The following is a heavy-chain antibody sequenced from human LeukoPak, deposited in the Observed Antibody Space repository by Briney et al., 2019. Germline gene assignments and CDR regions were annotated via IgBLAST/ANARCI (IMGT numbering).Heavy chain of an antibody. J-gene: IGHJ3*02. D-gene: IGHD1-26*01. CDR3: ARSKTYSGRFADAFDI. V-gene: IGHV5-51*01. Sequence: GESLKISCKGSGYSFISYWIAWVRQMPGRGLDWMGVIHPGDSDTRYSPSFQGQVSISADKSISTAYLQWSSLKASDTAMYYCARSKTYSGRFADAFDIWGQGTMVTVSS. CDR1: GYSFISYW. CDR2: IHPGDSDT.